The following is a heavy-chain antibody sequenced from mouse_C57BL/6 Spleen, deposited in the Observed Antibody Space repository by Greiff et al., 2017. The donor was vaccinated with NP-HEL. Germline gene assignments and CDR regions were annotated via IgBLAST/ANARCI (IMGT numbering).Heavy chain of an antibody. J-gene: IGHJ4*01. CDR1: GYTFTDYN. V-gene: IGHV1-22*01. CDR2: INPNNGGT. D-gene: IGHD2-4*01. CDR3: ASTLYDYDGGYYAMDY. Sequence: VQLQQSGPELVKPGASVKMSCKASGYTFTDYNMHWVKQSHGKSLEWIGYINPNNGGTSYNQKFKGKATLTVNKSSSTAYMELRSLTSEDSAVYYCASTLYDYDGGYYAMDYWGQGTSVTISS.